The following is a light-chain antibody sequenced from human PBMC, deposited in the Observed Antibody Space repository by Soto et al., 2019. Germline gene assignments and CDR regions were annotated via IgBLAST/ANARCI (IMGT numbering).Light chain of an antibody. Sequence: DIQMTXSPXXXXASVGDRVTITCRASQSINSWLAWYQQKPGKAPKVLINDASSLESGVPSRFSGSGSGTEFTLTISSLQPDDFATYYCQQYNTYPYTFGQGTKLEIK. CDR1: QSINSW. J-gene: IGKJ2*01. CDR2: DAS. CDR3: QQYNTYPYT. V-gene: IGKV1-5*01.